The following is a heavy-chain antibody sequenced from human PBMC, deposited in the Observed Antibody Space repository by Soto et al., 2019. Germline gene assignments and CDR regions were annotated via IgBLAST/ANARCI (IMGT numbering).Heavy chain of an antibody. CDR1: GFTFSSYA. CDR3: AKGPRAAVSGWYLDY. Sequence: GSLRLSCAASGFTFSSYAMSWVRQAPGKGLEWVSAISGSGGSTYYADSVKGRFTISRDNSKNTLYLQMNSLRAEDTAVYYCAKGPRAAVSGWYLDYWGQGTLVTVSS. D-gene: IGHD6-19*01. J-gene: IGHJ4*02. CDR2: ISGSGGST. V-gene: IGHV3-23*01.